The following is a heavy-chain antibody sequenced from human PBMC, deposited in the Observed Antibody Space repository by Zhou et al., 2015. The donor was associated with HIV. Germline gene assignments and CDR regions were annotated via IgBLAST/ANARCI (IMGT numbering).Heavy chain of an antibody. CDR3: ARGRCSSTSCFPGWYFDL. J-gene: IGHJ2*01. CDR1: GGTFSSYA. D-gene: IGHD2-2*01. Sequence: QVQLVQSGAEVKKPGSSVKVSCKASGGTFSSYAISWVRQAPGQGLEWMGGIIPIFGTANYAQKFQGRVTITADESTSTAYMELSSLRSEDTAVYYCARGRCSSTSCFPGWYFDLWGRGTLVTVSS. CDR2: IIPIFGTA. V-gene: IGHV1-69*01.